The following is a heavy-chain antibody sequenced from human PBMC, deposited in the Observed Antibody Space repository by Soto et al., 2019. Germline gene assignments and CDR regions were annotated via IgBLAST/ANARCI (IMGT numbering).Heavy chain of an antibody. D-gene: IGHD6-25*01. CDR3: ARGPLPRAAALDS. CDR1: GYPFTCYL. CDR2: INPNRGDA. Sequence: QVQVVQSGAEVRRTGASVKLSCKPSGYPFTCYLIHWVRQAPGQGLEWIVKINPNRGDASYSQELQGRVTMTKDTSTSTGYMEVSRLRSDDTAMYYCARGPLPRAAALDSGGQGPLVTVSS. V-gene: IGHV1-46*04. J-gene: IGHJ4*02.